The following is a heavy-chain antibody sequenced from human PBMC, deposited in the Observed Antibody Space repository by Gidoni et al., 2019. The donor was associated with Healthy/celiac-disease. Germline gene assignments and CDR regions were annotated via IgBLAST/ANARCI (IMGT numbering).Heavy chain of an antibody. Sequence: GLEWMGWINPNSGGTNYAQKFQGWVTMTRDTSISTAYMELSRLRSDDTAVYYCARGPAWDYYDSSGYSRRPDAFDIWGQGTMVTVSS. CDR2: INPNSGGT. V-gene: IGHV1-2*04. D-gene: IGHD3-22*01. CDR3: ARGPAWDYYDSSGYSRRPDAFDI. J-gene: IGHJ3*02.